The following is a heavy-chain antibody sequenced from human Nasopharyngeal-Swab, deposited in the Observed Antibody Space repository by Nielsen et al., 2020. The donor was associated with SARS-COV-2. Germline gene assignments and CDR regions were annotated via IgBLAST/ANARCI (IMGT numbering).Heavy chain of an antibody. J-gene: IGHJ4*02. CDR2: IYPGDSDT. CDR3: ARHFRGTYYYDSSGYTPLDY. D-gene: IGHD3-22*01. Sequence: VRQMPGKGLELMVIIYPGDSDTRYSPSFQGQVTISADKSISTAYLQWSSLKASDTAMYYCARHFRGTYYYDSSGYTPLDYWGQGARVTVSS. V-gene: IGHV5-51*01.